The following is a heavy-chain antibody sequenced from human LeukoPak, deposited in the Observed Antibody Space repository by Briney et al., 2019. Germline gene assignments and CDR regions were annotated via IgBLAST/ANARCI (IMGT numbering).Heavy chain of an antibody. CDR2: IFYSGIT. CDR1: GYSVSSGYY. V-gene: IGHV4-38-2*02. D-gene: IGHD3-16*01. CDR3: ARDSEGGGSGY. J-gene: IGHJ4*02. Sequence: PSETLSLTCTVSGYSVSSGYYWGWIRQPPGKGLEWIGNIFYSGITYYNPSLRSRVTISVDTSKNQFSLKLSSVTAADTAVYYCARDSEGGGSGYWGQGTLVTVSS.